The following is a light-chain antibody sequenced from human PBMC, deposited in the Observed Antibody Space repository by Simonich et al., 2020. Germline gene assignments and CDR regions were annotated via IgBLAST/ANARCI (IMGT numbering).Light chain of an antibody. CDR1: QSISSW. CDR2: KAA. Sequence: DIQMTQSPSTLSASVGNRVTTTCRASQSISSWLAWSQLKPGKAPKPLIYKAASLESGVPSRFSGSGSGTEFTLTISSLQAEDVAVYYCQQYYSTPFTFGPGTKVDIK. J-gene: IGKJ3*01. CDR3: QQYYSTPFT. V-gene: IGKV1-5*03.